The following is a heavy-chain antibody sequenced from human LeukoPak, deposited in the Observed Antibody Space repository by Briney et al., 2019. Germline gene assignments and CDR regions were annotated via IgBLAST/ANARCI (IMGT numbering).Heavy chain of an antibody. CDR3: AREALYYDILTGYYRGYYFDY. D-gene: IGHD3-9*01. Sequence: SETLSLTCAVYGGSFSGNYWSWIRQPPGKGLEWIGEINHSGSTNYNPSLKSRVTISVDTSKNQFSLKLSSVTAADTAVYYCAREALYYDILTGYYRGYYFDYWGQGTLVTVSS. CDR2: INHSGST. V-gene: IGHV4-34*01. CDR1: GGSFSGNY. J-gene: IGHJ4*02.